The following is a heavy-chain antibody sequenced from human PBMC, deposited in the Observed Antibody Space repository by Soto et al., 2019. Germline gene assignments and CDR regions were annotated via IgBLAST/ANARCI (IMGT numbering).Heavy chain of an antibody. J-gene: IGHJ4*02. V-gene: IGHV1-69*04. Sequence: GSSVKVSCKASGGTFSSYSLSWVRQAPGQGLEWMGRIIPILGIANYAQKFQGRVTITADKSTSTAYMELSSLRSEDTAVYYCARESSSGLDYWGQGTLVTVSS. CDR1: GGTFSSYS. D-gene: IGHD6-25*01. CDR3: ARESSSGLDY. CDR2: IIPILGIA.